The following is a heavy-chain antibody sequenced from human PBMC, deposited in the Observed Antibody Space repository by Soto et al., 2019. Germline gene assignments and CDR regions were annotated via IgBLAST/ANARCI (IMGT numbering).Heavy chain of an antibody. Sequence: EVQLVESGGGLVQPGGSLRLSCAVSGFTFSSSEMYWVRQAPGKGLEWISYIHPSGQPIFYADSVKGRFTISRGNANNSLFLQMNSLRAEDTAVHYCARRASRWGQGTMVTVSS. CDR1: GFTFSSSE. CDR2: IHPSGQPI. D-gene: IGHD1-26*01. CDR3: ARRASR. V-gene: IGHV3-48*03. J-gene: IGHJ3*01.